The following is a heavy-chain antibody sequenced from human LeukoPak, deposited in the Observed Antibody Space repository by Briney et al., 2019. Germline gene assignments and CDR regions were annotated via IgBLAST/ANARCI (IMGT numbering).Heavy chain of an antibody. CDR2: IFNSGST. V-gene: IGHV4-31*03. D-gene: IGHD2-15*01. Sequence: SQTLSLTCTVSGGSISRGGYYWSWVRQHPGKGLEWVGNIFNSGSTYYKPSLKSRVTISLDTSNQFSLKLSSVTAADTAIYYCARTSGYCTGGSCWDDAFDIWGRGTMVTVSS. CDR1: GGSISRGGYY. CDR3: ARTSGYCTGGSCWDDAFDI. J-gene: IGHJ3*02.